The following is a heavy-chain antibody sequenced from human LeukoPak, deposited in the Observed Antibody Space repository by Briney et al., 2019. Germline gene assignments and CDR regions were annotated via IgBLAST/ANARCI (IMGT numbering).Heavy chain of an antibody. CDR2: ISYTGST. CDR3: ARHNRVYYDFDY. CDR1: GGSISSYY. J-gene: IGHJ4*02. D-gene: IGHD5/OR15-5a*01. Sequence: SETLSLTCTVSGGSISSYYRSWIRQPPGKAPEWIGYISYTGSTKYNPSLESRVTISVDTSKNQFSLKLSSVTAADTAVYFCARHNRVYYDFDYWGQGTLVTVSS. V-gene: IGHV4-59*08.